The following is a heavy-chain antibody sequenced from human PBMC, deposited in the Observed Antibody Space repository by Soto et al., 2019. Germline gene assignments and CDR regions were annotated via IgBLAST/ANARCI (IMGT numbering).Heavy chain of an antibody. Sequence: QVQLVESGGGVVQPGRSLRLSCAASGFTFSSYGMHWVRQAPGKGLEWVAVISYDGSNKYYADSVKGRFTISRDNSKNTLYLQMNSLRAEDTAEYYCAKGPNITMVRGVIMNPKIPDYYYYMDVWGKGTTVTVSS. CDR2: ISYDGSNK. V-gene: IGHV3-30*18. CDR3: AKGPNITMVRGVIMNPKIPDYYYYMDV. J-gene: IGHJ6*03. CDR1: GFTFSSYG. D-gene: IGHD3-10*01.